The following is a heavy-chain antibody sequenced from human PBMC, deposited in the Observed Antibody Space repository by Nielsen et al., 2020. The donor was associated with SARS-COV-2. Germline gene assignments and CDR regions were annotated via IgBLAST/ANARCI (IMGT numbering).Heavy chain of an antibody. CDR3: AREGELSPGLLLPNV. CDR2: IIPIFATP. CDR1: GDTFNSYG. J-gene: IGHJ1*01. Sequence: SVKVSCKAAGDTFNSYGIHWVRQAPGQGLEWIGGIIPIFATPHYAQKFQGRVTLTADESTGTAYMELSSLRSEDTAVYYCAREGELSPGLLLPNVWGQGTLVTVSS. D-gene: IGHD1-7*01. V-gene: IGHV1-69*13.